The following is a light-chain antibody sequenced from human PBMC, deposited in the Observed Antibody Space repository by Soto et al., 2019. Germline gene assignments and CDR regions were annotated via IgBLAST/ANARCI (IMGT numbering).Light chain of an antibody. CDR2: GNS. CDR3: QSYGTGLSGLYV. Sequence: QSVLTQPPSVSGAPGQRVTISCTGSSSNIGAGRDVHWYQQLPGTAPKPLIHGNSNRPSGVPDRFSVSKSGASASLAISGLRAEDEGDYFCQSYGTGLSGLYVFGTGTKVTVL. V-gene: IGLV1-40*01. J-gene: IGLJ1*01. CDR1: SSNIGAGRD.